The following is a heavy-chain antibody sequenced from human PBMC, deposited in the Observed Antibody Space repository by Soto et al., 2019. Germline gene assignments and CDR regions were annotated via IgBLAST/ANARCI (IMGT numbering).Heavy chain of an antibody. D-gene: IGHD3-3*01. J-gene: IGHJ4*02. CDR3: AQGRQRSGYYTSFGGY. Sequence: GGSLRLSCAASGFTFSSYAMSWVRQAPGKGLEWVSAISGSGGSTYYADSVKGRFTISRDNSKNTLYLQMNSLRAEDTAVYYCAQGRQRSGYYTSFGGYWGQGTLVTVSS. V-gene: IGHV3-23*01. CDR1: GFTFSSYA. CDR2: ISGSGGST.